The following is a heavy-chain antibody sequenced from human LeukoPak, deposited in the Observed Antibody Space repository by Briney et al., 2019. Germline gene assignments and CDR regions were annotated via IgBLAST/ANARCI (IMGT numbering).Heavy chain of an antibody. CDR1: GYTFTDHY. Sequence: ASVKVSCKASGYTFTDHYIHWVRQAPGQGLGWMGWIDPNSGGTDCAQKFRAGVTMTWDTSITTAYLEMSRLTSDDTAVYYCGRGAQQLSWFDPWGQGTLVTVSS. J-gene: IGHJ5*02. D-gene: IGHD6-13*01. CDR3: GRGAQQLSWFDP. V-gene: IGHV1-2*02. CDR2: IDPNSGGT.